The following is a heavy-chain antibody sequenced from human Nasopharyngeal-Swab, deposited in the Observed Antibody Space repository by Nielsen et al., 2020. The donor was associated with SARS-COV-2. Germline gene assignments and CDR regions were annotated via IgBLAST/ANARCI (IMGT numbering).Heavy chain of an antibody. Sequence: SETLSLTCAVYGGSFSGYYWSWICQPPGKGLEWIGEINHSGSTNYNPSLKSRVTISLDTSKNQFSLKLSSVTAADSAVYYCARDTRRGGVDYWGQGTLVTVSS. CDR1: GGSFSGYY. J-gene: IGHJ4*02. CDR2: INHSGST. D-gene: IGHD2-15*01. CDR3: ARDTRRGGVDY. V-gene: IGHV4-34*01.